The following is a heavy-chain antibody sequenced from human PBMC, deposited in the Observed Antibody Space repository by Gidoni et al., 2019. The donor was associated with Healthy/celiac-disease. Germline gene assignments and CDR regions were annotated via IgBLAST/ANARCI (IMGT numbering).Heavy chain of an antibody. Sequence: QVQLVESGGGVVQPGRSLRLSCAASGFTFSSYALHWVRQAPGKGLGVVAVISYDGSNKYYADSVKGRFTISRDNSKNTLYLQMNSLRAEDTAVYYCARVSGIAARRPEADYYYGMDVWGQGTTVTVSS. CDR2: ISYDGSNK. V-gene: IGHV3-30-3*01. D-gene: IGHD6-6*01. CDR3: ARVSGIAARRPEADYYYGMDV. CDR1: GFTFSSYA. J-gene: IGHJ6*02.